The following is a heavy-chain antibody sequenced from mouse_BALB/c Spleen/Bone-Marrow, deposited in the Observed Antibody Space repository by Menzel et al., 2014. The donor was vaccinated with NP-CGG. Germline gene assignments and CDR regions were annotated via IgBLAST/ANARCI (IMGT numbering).Heavy chain of an antibody. CDR2: INSNGGST. J-gene: IGHJ4*01. CDR3: ARVSYYAMDY. V-gene: IGHV5-6-3*01. CDR1: GFTFSSYG. Sequence: EVKLVESGGGLVQPGGSLKLSCAASGFTFSSYGMSWVRQTPDKRLELVATINSNGGSTYYPDSVKGRFTISRDNAKNTLCLQMSSLKSEDTAMYYCARVSYYAMDYWGQGTSVPVSS.